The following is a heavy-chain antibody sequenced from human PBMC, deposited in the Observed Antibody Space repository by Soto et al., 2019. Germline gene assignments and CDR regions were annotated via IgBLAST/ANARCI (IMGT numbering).Heavy chain of an antibody. CDR3: ATDEAVGYYYDSSGYLKH. Sequence: ASVTVSCTVSGYTLTELSMHWVRQAPGKGLEWMGGFDPEDGETIYAQKFQGRVTMTEDTSTDTAYMELSSLRSEDTAVYYCATDEAVGYYYDSSGYLKHWGQGTLVTVSS. CDR1: GYTLTELS. V-gene: IGHV1-24*01. J-gene: IGHJ1*01. CDR2: FDPEDGET. D-gene: IGHD3-22*01.